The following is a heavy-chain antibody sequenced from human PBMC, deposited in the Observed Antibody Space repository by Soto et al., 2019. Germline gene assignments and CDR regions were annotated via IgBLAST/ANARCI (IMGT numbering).Heavy chain of an antibody. J-gene: IGHJ6*01. CDR1: GFTFDDYA. Sequence: PGGSLRLSCAASGFTFDDYAMHWVRQAPGKGLEWVSGISWNSGSIGYADSVKGRFTISRDNAKNSLYLQMNSLRAEDTALYYCAKDMFSTSRGMDVWGQGTTGTVS. V-gene: IGHV3-9*01. CDR2: ISWNSGSI. D-gene: IGHD3-10*02. CDR3: AKDMFSTSRGMDV.